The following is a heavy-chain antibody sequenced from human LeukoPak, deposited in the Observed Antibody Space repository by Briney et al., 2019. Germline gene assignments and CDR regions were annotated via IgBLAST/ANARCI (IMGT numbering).Heavy chain of an antibody. CDR1: GYAFIGCY. V-gene: IGHV1-2*02. J-gene: IGHJ4*02. CDR2: INPNSGGT. CDR3: ARGCSSSSWVDY. Sequence: ASVKVSCKASGYAFIGCYMHWVRQAPGQGLEWMGWINPNSGGTNYAQKFQGRVTMTRDTSITTAYIELSRLRSDDTAIYYCARGCSSSSWVDYWGQGTLVTVSS. D-gene: IGHD6-6*01.